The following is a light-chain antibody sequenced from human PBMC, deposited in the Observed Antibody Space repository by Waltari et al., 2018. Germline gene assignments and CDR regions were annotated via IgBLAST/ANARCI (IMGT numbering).Light chain of an antibody. CDR3: CSYAGSSTLV. J-gene: IGLJ2*01. Sequence: QSALTQPASVSGSPGQSITISCTGTSSDVGVYNYVSWYQQHPGKAPKLMIYDVTKRPSGVSERSSGSKSGNTASLTISGLQAEDEADYYFCSYAGSSTLVFGGGTKLTVL. CDR1: SSDVGVYNY. CDR2: DVT. V-gene: IGLV2-23*02.